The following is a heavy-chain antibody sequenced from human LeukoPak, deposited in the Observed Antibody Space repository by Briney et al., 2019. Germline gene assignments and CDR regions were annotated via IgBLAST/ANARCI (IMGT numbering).Heavy chain of an antibody. V-gene: IGHV3-7*01. Sequence: TGGSLRLSCAASGSPFSDYWMDWVRQAPGKGMEWVANINQDGSEENYADSAKGRFTISRDNAKNSLYLQMNSLRAEDTAVYYCSRSLDYWGRGALVTVSS. CDR1: GSPFSDYW. J-gene: IGHJ4*02. CDR3: SRSLDY. CDR2: INQDGSEE.